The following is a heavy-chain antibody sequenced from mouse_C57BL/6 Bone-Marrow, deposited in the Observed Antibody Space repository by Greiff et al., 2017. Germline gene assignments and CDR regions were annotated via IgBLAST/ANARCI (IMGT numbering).Heavy chain of an antibody. V-gene: IGHV1-69*01. CDR2: IDPSDSYT. Sequence: VQLQQPGAELVMPGASVKLSCKASGYTFTSYWMHWVKQRPGQGLEWIGEIDPSDSYTNYNQKFKGNSTLTVDTSSSTAYMQLSSLTSEDSAVYYCAREGGDSSGYPAWFAYWGQGTLVTVSA. CDR3: AREGGDSSGYPAWFAY. D-gene: IGHD3-2*02. J-gene: IGHJ3*01. CDR1: GYTFTSYW.